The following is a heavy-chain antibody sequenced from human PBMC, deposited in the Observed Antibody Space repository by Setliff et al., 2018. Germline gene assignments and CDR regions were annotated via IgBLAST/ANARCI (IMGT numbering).Heavy chain of an antibody. CDR1: GYSCTSYW. V-gene: IGHV5-51*01. CDR2: IYPGDSDT. Sequence: GESLKISCKGSGYSCTSYWIGWVRQMPGKGLEWMGIIYPGDSDTRYSPSFQGQVTISADTSINTAFLQWNNLKASDTAVYYGARRGERFFNWFDPWGQGTLVTVSS. J-gene: IGHJ5*02. D-gene: IGHD2-21*01. CDR3: ARRGERFFNWFDP.